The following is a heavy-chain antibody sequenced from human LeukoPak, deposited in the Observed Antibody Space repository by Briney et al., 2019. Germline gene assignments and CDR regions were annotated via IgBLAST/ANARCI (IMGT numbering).Heavy chain of an antibody. D-gene: IGHD6-13*01. J-gene: IGHJ4*02. Sequence: GGSLRPSCAASGFTFSSYDMHWVRQATGKGVEWVSAIGTAGDTYYPGSVKGRFTISRENAKNSLYLQMNSLRAGDTAVYYCARARPGYSSSWYGTEFDYWGQGTLVTVSS. CDR2: IGTAGDT. CDR1: GFTFSSYD. V-gene: IGHV3-13*01. CDR3: ARARPGYSSSWYGTEFDY.